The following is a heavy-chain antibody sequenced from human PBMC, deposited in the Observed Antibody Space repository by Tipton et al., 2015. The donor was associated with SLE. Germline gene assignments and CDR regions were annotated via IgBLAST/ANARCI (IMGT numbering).Heavy chain of an antibody. J-gene: IGHJ4*02. D-gene: IGHD6-19*01. CDR1: GYTFSTYG. CDR2: ITTYNGNT. V-gene: IGHV1-18*01. Sequence: QLVQSGGEVKKPGASLKVSCKTSGYTFSTYGISWVRQAPGQGLEWMGWITTYNGNTDYAQKFQGRVTMTTDTSTSTVYMELRSLRSDDPAVYYCAIAVAGTLFFDYWGQGTLVTVSS. CDR3: AIAVAGTLFFDY.